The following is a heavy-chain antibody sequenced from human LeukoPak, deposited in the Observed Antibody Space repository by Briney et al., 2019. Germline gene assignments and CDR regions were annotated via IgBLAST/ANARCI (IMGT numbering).Heavy chain of an antibody. CDR3: ARVGRDCRDTRCTWSDWLDP. D-gene: IGHD2-2*01. CDR1: GYTFTRLG. V-gene: IGHV1-18*01. CDR2: ISGYNDNP. J-gene: IGHJ5*02. Sequence: ASVKVSCKASGYTFTRLGISWVRQAPGQGLEWMGWISGYNDNPHYVQNFQGRVTMTTDTSSSTAHMELRSLGSDDTAVYYCARVGRDCRDTRCTWSDWLDPWGQGTLVTVSS.